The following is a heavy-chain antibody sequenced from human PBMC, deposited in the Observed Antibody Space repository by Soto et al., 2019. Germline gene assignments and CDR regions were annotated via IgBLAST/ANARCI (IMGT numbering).Heavy chain of an antibody. CDR3: ARESRGAKGADY. D-gene: IGHD3-10*01. CDR2: VIPIIRVT. Sequence: QVQLVQSGAEVKRPGSSVKVSCESSGDTFNSYLISWVRQAPGQGLEWMGGVIPIIRVTHYAQKFQGPVTISAFSSTGAAHVDSTNLGPEDTPFYSCARESRGAKGADYWGEGTLVTVSS. J-gene: IGHJ4*02. CDR1: GDTFNSYL. V-gene: IGHV1-69*17.